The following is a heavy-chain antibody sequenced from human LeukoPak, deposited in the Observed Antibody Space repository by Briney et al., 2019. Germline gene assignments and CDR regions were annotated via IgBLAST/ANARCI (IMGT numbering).Heavy chain of an antibody. Sequence: SETLSLTCGVSGGSFSGYFWTWIRQPPGKGLEWIGEIIDSGTTNYNPSLESQVAMSVDTSKNQVSLRLSSVTAADTAVYYCATLYLVNAFDIWGPGTLVTVSS. CDR2: IIDSGTT. CDR3: ATLYLVNAFDI. CDR1: GGSFSGYF. J-gene: IGHJ3*02. V-gene: IGHV4-34*12. D-gene: IGHD2-2*02.